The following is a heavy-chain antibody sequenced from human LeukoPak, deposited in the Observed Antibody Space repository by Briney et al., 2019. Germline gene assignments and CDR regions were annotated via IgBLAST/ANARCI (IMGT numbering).Heavy chain of an antibody. D-gene: IGHD3-22*01. V-gene: IGHV3-23*01. J-gene: IGHJ4*02. CDR3: AKGATYYYDSSGYYSFDY. Sequence: GGSLRLSCAASGFIFGSYTMNWVRQAPGKGLEWVSAISGSGGSTYYADSVKGRFTISRDNSKNTLYLQMNSLRAEDTAVYYCAKGATYYYDSSGYYSFDYWGQGTLVTVSS. CDR2: ISGSGGST. CDR1: GFIFGSYT.